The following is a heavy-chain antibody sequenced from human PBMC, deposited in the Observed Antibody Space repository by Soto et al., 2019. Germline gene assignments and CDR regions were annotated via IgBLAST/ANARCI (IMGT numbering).Heavy chain of an antibody. CDR2: MYNTGST. CDR3: ARDLWGYCGADCYPLDV. D-gene: IGHD2-21*02. V-gene: IGHV4-59*01. J-gene: IGHJ6*02. CDR1: GGSISSYY. Sequence: QVRLQESGPGLVKPSETLSLTCTVSGGSISSYYWGWIRQPPGKGLEWIGYMYNTGSTIYNPSLKSRRTIPVDTSKNPFSLKLNSVTAADTAVYYCARDLWGYCGADCYPLDVWGQGTTVTVSS.